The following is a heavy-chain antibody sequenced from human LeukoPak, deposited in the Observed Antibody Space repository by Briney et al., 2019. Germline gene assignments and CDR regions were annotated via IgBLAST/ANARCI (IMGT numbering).Heavy chain of an antibody. CDR3: AGGEVGATTPLDS. J-gene: IGHJ4*02. D-gene: IGHD1-26*01. CDR1: GGSISSYY. V-gene: IGHV4-59*01. CDR2: IYDSGST. Sequence: PSETLSLTCTVSGGSISSYYWSWIRQPPGKGLEWIGCIYDSGSTKNNPSLKSRVTISVDTSKKQLSLKLSSVTAADTAVYYCAGGEVGATTPLDSWGQGILVTVSS.